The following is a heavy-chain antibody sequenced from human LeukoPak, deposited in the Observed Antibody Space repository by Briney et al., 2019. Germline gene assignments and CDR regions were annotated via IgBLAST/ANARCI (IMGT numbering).Heavy chain of an antibody. V-gene: IGHV1-18*01. D-gene: IGHD3-22*01. CDR3: ARITNYYDSSGYDEKGYYFDY. CDR2: ISAYNGNT. Sequence: AAVKVSCKASGYTFTSYGISWVRQAPEQGLEWMGWISAYNGNTNYAQKLQGRVTMTTDTSTSTAYMELRSLRSDDTAVYYCARITNYYDSSGYDEKGYYFDYWGQGTLVTVSS. J-gene: IGHJ4*02. CDR1: GYTFTSYG.